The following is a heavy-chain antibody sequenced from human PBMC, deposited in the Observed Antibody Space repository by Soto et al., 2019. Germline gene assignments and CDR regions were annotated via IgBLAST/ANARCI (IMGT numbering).Heavy chain of an antibody. V-gene: IGHV3-21*01. J-gene: IGHJ4*02. Sequence: GSLRLSCAASGFTFSSYSMNWVRQAPGKGLEWVSSISSSSSYIYYADSVKGRFTISRDNAKNSLYLQMNSLRAEDTAVYYCAAGGYSGSYFPYYWGQGTLVTVSS. CDR2: ISSSSSYI. CDR3: AAGGYSGSYFPYY. CDR1: GFTFSSYS. D-gene: IGHD1-26*01.